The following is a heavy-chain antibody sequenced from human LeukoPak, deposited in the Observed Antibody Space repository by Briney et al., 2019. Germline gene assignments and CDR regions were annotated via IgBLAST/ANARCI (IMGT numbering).Heavy chain of an antibody. V-gene: IGHV4-39*07. Sequence: PSETLSLTCTVSGGSISSSSYYWSWIRQPPGKGLEWIGEINHSGSTNYNPSLKSRVTISVDTSKNQFSLKLSSVTAADTAVYYCARYRRITIFGVVIKVDAFDIWGQGTMVTVSS. D-gene: IGHD3-3*01. CDR2: INHSGST. CDR3: ARYRRITIFGVVIKVDAFDI. J-gene: IGHJ3*02. CDR1: GGSISSSSYY.